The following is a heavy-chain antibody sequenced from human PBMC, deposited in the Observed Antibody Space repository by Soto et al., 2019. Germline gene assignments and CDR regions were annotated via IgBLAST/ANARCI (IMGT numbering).Heavy chain of an antibody. CDR2: IYYGGST. CDR1: GGSISTDY. J-gene: IGHJ4*02. D-gene: IGHD1-7*01. CDR3: AKNWNWESLVH. V-gene: IGHV4-59*08. Sequence: SETLSLTCTVSGGSISTDYWSWIRQSPGKGLEWIGFIYYGGSTNYNPSLKSRVTISVDTPKNQFSLKLSSVTAADTAVYYCAKNWNWESLVHWGQGTLVTVSS.